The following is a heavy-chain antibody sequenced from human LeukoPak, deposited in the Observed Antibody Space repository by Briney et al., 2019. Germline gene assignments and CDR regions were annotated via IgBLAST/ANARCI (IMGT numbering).Heavy chain of an antibody. CDR2: ISSGGGYT. CDR1: GFTFSDYY. J-gene: IGHJ4*02. D-gene: IGHD5-24*01. CDR3: ARDRRDGGYNPGDPRGFAN. V-gene: IGHV3-11*06. Sequence: PGGSLRLSCAASGFTFSDYYMSWIRQAPGKGLEWVSRISSGGGYTGYADSLKGRFTISRDSAKNSLHLQMNSLRAEDTAVYYCARDRRDGGYNPGDPRGFANWGQGTLVTVSS.